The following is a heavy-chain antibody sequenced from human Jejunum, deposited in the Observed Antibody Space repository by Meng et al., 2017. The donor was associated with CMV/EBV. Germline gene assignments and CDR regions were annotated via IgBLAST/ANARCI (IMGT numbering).Heavy chain of an antibody. V-gene: IGHV4-30-4*01. D-gene: IGHD5/OR15-5a*01. CDR3: ARGRAGLHFDY. Sequence: TCTVSGGSISSGEYYWRGIRQTPGKGLEWIGYIYYSGSTYYNASIKSQLTISVETSKKQCSLNLSSVTAADTAVYYCARGRAGLHFDYWGQGTLVTVSS. CDR2: IYYSGST. J-gene: IGHJ4*02. CDR1: GGSISSGEYY.